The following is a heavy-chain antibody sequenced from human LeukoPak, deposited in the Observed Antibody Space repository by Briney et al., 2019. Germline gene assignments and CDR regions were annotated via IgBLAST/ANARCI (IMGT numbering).Heavy chain of an antibody. CDR3: AREGRPYGSGSYYTKWFDP. CDR2: ISYDGSNK. D-gene: IGHD3-10*01. J-gene: IGHJ5*02. CDR1: AFTFSSYG. V-gene: IGHV3-30*03. Sequence: GGSLRLSCAASAFTFSSYGMHWVRQAPGKGLEWVAVISYDGSNKYYADSVKGRFTISRDNSKNTLYLQMNSLRAEDTAVYYCAREGRPYGSGSYYTKWFDPWGQGTLVTVSS.